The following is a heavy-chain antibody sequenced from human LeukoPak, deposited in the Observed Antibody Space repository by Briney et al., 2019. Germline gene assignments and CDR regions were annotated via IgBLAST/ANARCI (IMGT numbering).Heavy chain of an antibody. J-gene: IGHJ4*02. V-gene: IGHV4-34*01. CDR3: ATEYCASSSCRFDS. CDR2: IHHSGST. CDR1: GGSFSGYY. D-gene: IGHD2-2*01. Sequence: SETLSLTCAVYGGSFSGYYWSWIRQPPGKGLECIGEIHHSGSTNYNPSLKSRVTISLDTSKKQFSLKLTSVTAADTAIYYCATEYCASSSCRFDSWGQGTLVTVSS.